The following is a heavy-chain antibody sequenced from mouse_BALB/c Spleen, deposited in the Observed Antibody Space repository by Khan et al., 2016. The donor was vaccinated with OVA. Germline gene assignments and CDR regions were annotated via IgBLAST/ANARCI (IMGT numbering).Heavy chain of an antibody. J-gene: IGHJ2*01. Sequence: VQLKESGAELGRPGSSVKLSCKTSGFTFTSYGIKWVKQRPGQGLEWIGYIYPENGYTVYNEKFQGKATLTSDTSSSTAYMQLRSLTSEDSAIYFCAAAYYRNYFDYWGQGTTLTVSS. V-gene: IGHV1S134*01. CDR3: AAAYYRNYFDY. D-gene: IGHD2-14*01. CDR1: GFTFTSYG. CDR2: IYPENGYT.